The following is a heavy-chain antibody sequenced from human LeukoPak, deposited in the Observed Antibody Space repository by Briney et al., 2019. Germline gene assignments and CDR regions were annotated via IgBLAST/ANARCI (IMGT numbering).Heavy chain of an antibody. J-gene: IGHJ6*03. D-gene: IGHD6-6*01. Sequence: GGSLKLSCVASGFIFSNYAMSWVRQAPGKGLEWVSGISGNGGSTSYADSVKGRFTISRDNSKNTLYVQMNSLRAGDTAVYYCAKLVTGRPSGYMDVWGKGTTVTVSS. CDR3: AKLVTGRPSGYMDV. CDR2: ISGNGGST. CDR1: GFIFSNYA. V-gene: IGHV3-23*01.